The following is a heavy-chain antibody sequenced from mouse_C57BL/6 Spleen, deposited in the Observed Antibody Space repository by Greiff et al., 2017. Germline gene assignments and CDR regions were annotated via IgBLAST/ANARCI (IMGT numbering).Heavy chain of an antibody. D-gene: IGHD1-1*01. V-gene: IGHV1-82*01. CDR1: GYAFSSSW. CDR2: IYPGDGDT. CDR3: ARKRGYYGSSWDWYFDV. Sequence: QVQLQQSGPELVKPGASVKISCKASGYAFSSSWMNWVKQRPGKGLEWIGRIYPGDGDTNYNGTFKGKATLTADKSSSTAYMQLSSLTSEDAAVYFCARKRGYYGSSWDWYFDVWGTGTTVTVSS. J-gene: IGHJ1*03.